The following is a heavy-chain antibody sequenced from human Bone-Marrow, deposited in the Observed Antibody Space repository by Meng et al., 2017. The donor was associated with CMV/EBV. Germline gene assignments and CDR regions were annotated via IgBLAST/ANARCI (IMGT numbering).Heavy chain of an antibody. CDR3: AKARGNWNYEGGMDV. CDR1: GGSISGSSYY. D-gene: IGHD1-7*01. J-gene: IGHJ6*02. Sequence: SETLSLTCTVSGGSISGSSYYWGWIRQPPGKGLEWVGSISFGGSTYYGPSLKSRVTISVDSSKNQFSLKLSSVTAADTAVYYCAKARGNWNYEGGMDVWGQGTTVTVSS. CDR2: ISFGGST. V-gene: IGHV4-39*07.